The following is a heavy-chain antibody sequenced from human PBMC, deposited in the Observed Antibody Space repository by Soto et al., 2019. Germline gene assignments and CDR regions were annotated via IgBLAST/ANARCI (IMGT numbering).Heavy chain of an antibody. CDR3: ASLDYYDSSGPIKGFDY. Sequence: PGGSLRLSCAASGFTFSSYAMHWVRQAPGKGLEWVAVISYDGSNKYYADSVKGRFTISRDNSKNTLYLQMNSLRAEDTAVYYCASLDYYDSSGPIKGFDYWGQGTLVTVSS. D-gene: IGHD3-22*01. CDR1: GFTFSSYA. V-gene: IGHV3-30-3*01. J-gene: IGHJ4*02. CDR2: ISYDGSNK.